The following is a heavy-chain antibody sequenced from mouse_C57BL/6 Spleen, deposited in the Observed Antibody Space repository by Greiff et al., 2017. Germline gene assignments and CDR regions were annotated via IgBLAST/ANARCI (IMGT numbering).Heavy chain of an antibody. D-gene: IGHD4-1*01. V-gene: IGHV5-17*01. CDR1: GFTFSDYG. Sequence: EVQGVESGGGLVKPGGSLKLSCAASGFTFSDYGMPWVRQAPEKGLEWVAYISSGSSTIYYADTVKGRFTISRDNAKNTLFLQMSSLRSEDTAMYYCARGGPNWDNAMDYWGQGTSVTVSS. CDR3: ARGGPNWDNAMDY. J-gene: IGHJ4*01. CDR2: ISSGSSTI.